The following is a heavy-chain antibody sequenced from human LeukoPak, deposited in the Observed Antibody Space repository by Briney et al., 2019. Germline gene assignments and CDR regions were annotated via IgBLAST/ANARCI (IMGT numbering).Heavy chain of an antibody. D-gene: IGHD6-6*01. CDR2: IWSDGSNK. CDR3: AKGLEYSSSSDAIDI. J-gene: IGHJ3*02. Sequence: GGSLRLSCATSGFTFSGYGMHWVRQAPGKGLEWVTVIWSDGSNKYYADSVKGRFTISRDNSKNTLYLQMNSLRAEDTAVYYCAKGLEYSSSSDAIDIWGQGTMVTVSS. CDR1: GFTFSGYG. V-gene: IGHV3-33*06.